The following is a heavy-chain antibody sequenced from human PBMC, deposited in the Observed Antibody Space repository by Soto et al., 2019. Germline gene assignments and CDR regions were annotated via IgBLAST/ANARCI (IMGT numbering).Heavy chain of an antibody. D-gene: IGHD2-8*02. CDR3: VKEYCTGGTCFDAFDL. Sequence: EAELVESGGGWVHPGGSRTLSGEASGFIFRDYEVDGVPQAPGRGPEWISYISDGGTTIYYAASVKGRFTISRDDAKKSLYLHMNNLRVDDTAIYFCVKEYCTGGTCFDAFDLWGQGTVVTVSS. CDR1: GFIFRDYE. J-gene: IGHJ3*01. CDR2: ISDGGTTI. V-gene: IGHV3-48*03.